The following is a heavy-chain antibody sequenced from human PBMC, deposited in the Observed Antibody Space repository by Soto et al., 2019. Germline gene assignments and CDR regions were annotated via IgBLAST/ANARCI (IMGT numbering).Heavy chain of an antibody. D-gene: IGHD4-17*01. J-gene: IGHJ4*02. Sequence: GASVKVSCKTSGYTFTEYDINWVRQAPGQGLEYMGWVSPENRNAGYAPQFRGRVSMTAATSINTVYLELTTLTYEDTAVYYCEVTTGYWGQGTMVTVSS. CDR1: GYTFTEYD. CDR3: EVTTGY. V-gene: IGHV1-8*01. CDR2: VSPENRNA.